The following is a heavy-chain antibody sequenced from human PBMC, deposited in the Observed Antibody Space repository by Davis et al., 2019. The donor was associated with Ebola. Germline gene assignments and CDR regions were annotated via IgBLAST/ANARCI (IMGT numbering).Heavy chain of an antibody. D-gene: IGHD1-26*01. J-gene: IGHJ5*02. V-gene: IGHV1-69*04. CDR2: IIPILGIA. Sequence: AASVKVSCKASGYTFTSYAISWVRQAPGQGLEWMGRIIPILGIANYAQKFQGRVTITADKSTSTAYMELSSLRSEDTAVYYCARGVVGATNWFDPWGQGTLVTVSS. CDR1: GYTFTSYA. CDR3: ARGVVGATNWFDP.